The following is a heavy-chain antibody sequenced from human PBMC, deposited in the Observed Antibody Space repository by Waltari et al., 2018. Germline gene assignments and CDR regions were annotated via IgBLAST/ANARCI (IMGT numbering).Heavy chain of an antibody. CDR3: AREFDS. Sequence: QVQLQESGPGLVKPSQTLSLTCTVSGGSISSGSYYWGWIRQPAGKGLEWIVRMYTSGTTEYNPSLKSRVTISVDTSKNQFSLKLTSVTAADTALYYCAREFDSWGQGTLVTVSS. CDR1: GGSISSGSYY. J-gene: IGHJ4*02. CDR2: MYTSGTT. V-gene: IGHV4-61*02.